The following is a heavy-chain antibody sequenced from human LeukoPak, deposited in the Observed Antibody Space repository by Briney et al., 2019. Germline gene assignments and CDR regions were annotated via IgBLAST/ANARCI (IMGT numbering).Heavy chain of an antibody. CDR1: GGSFSGYY. V-gene: IGHV4-34*01. CDR3: ARLRGYGDHLSVKTYYYYYYMDV. CDR2: INHSGST. D-gene: IGHD4-17*01. J-gene: IGHJ6*03. Sequence: SETLSLTCAVYGGSFSGYYWSWIRQTPGKGLEWIGEINHSGSTNYNPSLKSRVTISVDTSKNQFSLELSSVTAADTAVYYCARLRGYGDHLSVKTYYYYYYMDVWGKGTTVTISS.